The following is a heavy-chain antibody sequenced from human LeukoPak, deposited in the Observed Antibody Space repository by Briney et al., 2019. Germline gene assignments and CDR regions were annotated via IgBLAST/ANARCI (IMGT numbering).Heavy chain of an antibody. V-gene: IGHV1-2*02. CDR1: GYTFTAYS. CDR3: ARDLDYYGSGRFFNI. J-gene: IGHJ3*02. Sequence: ASVKVCCKASGYTFTAYSMHWVRQAPGQGLEWMGWINPNSGGTNYAQKFQGRVTMTRDTSITTAYMELSRLRSDDTAVYYCARDLDYYGSGRFFNIWGQGTMVTVSS. D-gene: IGHD3-10*01. CDR2: INPNSGGT.